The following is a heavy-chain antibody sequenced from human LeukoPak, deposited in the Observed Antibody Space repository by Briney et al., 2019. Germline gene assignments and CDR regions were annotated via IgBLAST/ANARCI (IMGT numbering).Heavy chain of an antibody. CDR3: ARDPPGYRDFDY. D-gene: IGHD5-24*01. Sequence: PGGSLRLSCAASGFIFRNYGMHWVRQAPGKGLEWVSYISSSGSTIYYADSVQGRFTISRDNAKNSLYLQMNSLRAEDTAVYYCARDPPGYRDFDYWGQGTLVTVSS. J-gene: IGHJ4*02. CDR2: ISSSGSTI. CDR1: GFIFRNYG. V-gene: IGHV3-48*04.